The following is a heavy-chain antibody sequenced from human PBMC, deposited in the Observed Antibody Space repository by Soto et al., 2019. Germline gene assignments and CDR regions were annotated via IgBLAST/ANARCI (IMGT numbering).Heavy chain of an antibody. J-gene: IGHJ6*02. CDR2: ISSSGSTI. V-gene: IGHV3-48*03. CDR3: ARDPLSLVYYYGMDV. Sequence: PGGSLRLSCAASGFTFSSYEMNWVRQAPGKGLEWVSYISSSGSTIYYADSVKGRFTISRDNAKNSLYLQMNSLRAEDTAVYYCARDPLSLVYYYGMDVWGQGTTVTVSS. CDR1: GFTFSSYE.